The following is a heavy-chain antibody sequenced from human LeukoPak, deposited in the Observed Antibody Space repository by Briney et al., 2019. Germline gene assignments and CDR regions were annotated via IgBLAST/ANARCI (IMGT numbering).Heavy chain of an antibody. Sequence: GASVKVSCKVSGYTLSEISMYWVRQAPGKGLEWMGGIDREDGQTIYAQKFQGRVTMTEDTSTDTAYMEVSRLTSEDTAFYYCATVGYSHGAFDYWGQGTLVTVSS. D-gene: IGHD5-18*01. CDR3: ATVGYSHGAFDY. V-gene: IGHV1-24*01. J-gene: IGHJ4*02. CDR2: IDREDGQT. CDR1: GYTLSEIS.